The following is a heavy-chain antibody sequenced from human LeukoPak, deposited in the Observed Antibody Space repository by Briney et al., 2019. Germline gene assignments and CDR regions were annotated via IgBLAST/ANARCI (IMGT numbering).Heavy chain of an antibody. D-gene: IGHD4-17*01. J-gene: IGHJ4*02. CDR2: INPNSGGT. CDR3: ATERLRSLYCFDY. V-gene: IGHV1-2*02. Sequence: GASVKVSCRASGYTFISYGITWVRQAPRQGLEWMGWINPNSGGTNYAQKFQGRVTMTRDTSINTAYMELSRLRSDDTAVYYCATERLRSLYCFDYWGQGTLVTVSS. CDR1: GYTFISYG.